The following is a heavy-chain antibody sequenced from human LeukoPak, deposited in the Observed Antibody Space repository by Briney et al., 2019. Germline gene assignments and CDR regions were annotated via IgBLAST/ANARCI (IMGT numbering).Heavy chain of an antibody. Sequence: PGGSLRLSCAASGFTFSSYWMSWVRQAPGKGLEWMANIKQDGSEKYYVDSVKGRFTISRDNAKNSLYLQMNSLRAEDTAVYYCAREPLVGATNFDYWGQGTLVTVSS. V-gene: IGHV3-7*01. CDR1: GFTFSSYW. D-gene: IGHD1-26*01. CDR2: IKQDGSEK. J-gene: IGHJ4*02. CDR3: AREPLVGATNFDY.